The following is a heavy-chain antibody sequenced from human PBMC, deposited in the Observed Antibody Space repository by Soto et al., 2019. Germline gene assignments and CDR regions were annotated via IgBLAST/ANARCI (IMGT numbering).Heavy chain of an antibody. CDR3: AHNPSNSPNWYIQDHWFDS. J-gene: IGHJ5*01. D-gene: IGHD6-13*01. CDR1: GFSLTTSGVG. Sequence: QITLNESGPALVKPTQTLTVTCTFSGFSLTTSGVGVHWIRQSPGKALEWLAVIYGDDDKRYNPSLETRLTATKDPSTHQVILTMTHIDPADPAPYFCAHNPSNSPNWYIQDHWFDSWGQGTLVTVSS. CDR2: IYGDDDK. V-gene: IGHV2-5*02.